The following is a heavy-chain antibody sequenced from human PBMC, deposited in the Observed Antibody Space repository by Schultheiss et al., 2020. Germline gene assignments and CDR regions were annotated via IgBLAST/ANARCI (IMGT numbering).Heavy chain of an antibody. D-gene: IGHD6-19*01. Sequence: SETLSLTCTVSGGSISSSSYYWGWIRQPPGKGLEWIGEINHSGSTNYNPSLKSRVTISVDTSKNQFSLKLSSVTAADTAVYYCARFDGGWSRYYFDYWGQGTLVTVSS. V-gene: IGHV4-39*07. J-gene: IGHJ4*02. CDR3: ARFDGGWSRYYFDY. CDR2: INHSGST. CDR1: GGSISSSSYY.